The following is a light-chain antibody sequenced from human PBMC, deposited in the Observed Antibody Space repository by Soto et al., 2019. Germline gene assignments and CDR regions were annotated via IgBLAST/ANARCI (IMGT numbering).Light chain of an antibody. V-gene: IGKV3-11*01. J-gene: IGKJ5*01. CDR3: QQYTGPPTT. Sequence: EIVLTELPATLSLSPVERATXSXRASQSVSRQLAWYQQKPGQAPRLLIYDASNRATGIPARFSGSGSGADFTLTISSLEPEDSAVYFCQQYTGPPTTFGQGTRLEIK. CDR2: DAS. CDR1: QSVSRQ.